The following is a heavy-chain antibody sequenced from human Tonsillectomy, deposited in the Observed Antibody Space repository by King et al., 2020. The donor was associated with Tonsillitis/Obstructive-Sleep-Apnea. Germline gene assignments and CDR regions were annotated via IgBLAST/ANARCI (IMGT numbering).Heavy chain of an antibody. J-gene: IGHJ4*02. V-gene: IGHV1-18*01. Sequence: QAQLVQSGAEVKKPGASVKVSCKASGYTFTSYGISWVRQAPGQGLEWMGWISAYNGNTNYAQKLQGRVTMTTDTSTSTAYMELRSLRSDDTAVYYCARGRYGGHECYSGGCDDWGQGTVVTVTS. D-gene: IGHD2-21*01. CDR3: ARGRYGGHECYSGGCDD. CDR2: ISAYNGNT. CDR1: GYTFTSYG.